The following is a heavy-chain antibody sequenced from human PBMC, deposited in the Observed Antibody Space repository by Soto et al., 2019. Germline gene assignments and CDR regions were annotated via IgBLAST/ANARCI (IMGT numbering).Heavy chain of an antibody. Sequence: QLQLQESGPRVVKPSETLTLTCTLSGGSSSSRSYYWGWIRQSPGKGLEWIVSFYFGGTTYYNPSLKSRISVSEDTSRDQFSLKLNSVTAADTGVYYSARHGTTMISINWFDPWGQGLLVTVSS. V-gene: IGHV4-39*01. J-gene: IGHJ5*02. CDR3: ARHGTTMISINWFDP. D-gene: IGHD4-17*01. CDR2: FYFGGTT. CDR1: GGSSSSRSYY.